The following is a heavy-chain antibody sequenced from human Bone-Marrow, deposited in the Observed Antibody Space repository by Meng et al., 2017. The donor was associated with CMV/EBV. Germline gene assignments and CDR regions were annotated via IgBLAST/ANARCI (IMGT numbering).Heavy chain of an antibody. CDR2: IYYSENT. Sequence: SETLSLTCTVSGGSINSYYWSWIRQPPGKGLEWIGYIYYSENTNYNPSLKSRVTISVDTSKNQFSLKLSSVTAADTAVYYGARGGYFCTSTTCYFDYWGQGTLVTASS. CDR1: GGSINSYY. D-gene: IGHD2-2*01. V-gene: IGHV4-59*01. J-gene: IGHJ4*02. CDR3: ARGGYFCTSTTCYFDY.